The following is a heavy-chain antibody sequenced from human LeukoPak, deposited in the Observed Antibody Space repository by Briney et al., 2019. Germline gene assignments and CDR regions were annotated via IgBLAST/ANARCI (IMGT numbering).Heavy chain of an antibody. CDR3: ARESVEVATIYSDY. D-gene: IGHD5-24*01. Sequence: SVKVSCKASGGTFSSYAISWVRQAPGQGLEWMGRIIPILGIANYAQKFQGRVTITADKSTSTAYMELSSLRSEDTAVYYCARESVEVATIYSDYWGQGTLVTVSS. CDR1: GGTFSSYA. V-gene: IGHV1-69*04. CDR2: IIPILGIA. J-gene: IGHJ4*02.